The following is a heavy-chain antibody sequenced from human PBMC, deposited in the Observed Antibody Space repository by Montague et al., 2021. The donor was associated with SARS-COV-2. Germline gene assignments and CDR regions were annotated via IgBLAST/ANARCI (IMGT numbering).Heavy chain of an antibody. CDR2: IHHSGNT. CDR1: GGSVSSGGYS. J-gene: IGHJ4*02. Sequence: TLSLTCAVSGGSVSSGGYSWYWIREAPGKGLEWIGHIHHSGNTYYNPSLESRVTISGDGPKNQFSLKVTSITAADTAVYYCASYRDYGDYYWGQGTLVTVSS. D-gene: IGHD4-17*01. V-gene: IGHV4-30-2*01. CDR3: ASYRDYGDYY.